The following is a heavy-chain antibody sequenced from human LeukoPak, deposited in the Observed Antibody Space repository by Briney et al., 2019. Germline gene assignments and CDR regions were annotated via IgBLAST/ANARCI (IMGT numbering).Heavy chain of an antibody. CDR2: ISGSGGST. Sequence: PGGSLRLSCAASGFTFSSYAMSWVRQAPGKGLEWVSAISGSGGSTYYADSVKGRFTISRDNSKNTLYLQMNSLRAEDTAVYYCAKDRGGIAVAGTFFYYYGMDVWGQGTTVTVSS. D-gene: IGHD6-19*01. V-gene: IGHV3-23*01. CDR1: GFTFSSYA. J-gene: IGHJ6*02. CDR3: AKDRGGIAVAGTFFYYYGMDV.